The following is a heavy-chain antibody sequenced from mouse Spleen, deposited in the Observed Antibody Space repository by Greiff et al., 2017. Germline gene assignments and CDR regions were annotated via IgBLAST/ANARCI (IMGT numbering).Heavy chain of an antibody. V-gene: IGHV5-9-3*01. Sequence: EVKVVESGGGLVKPGGSLKLSCAASGFTFSSYAMSWVRQTPEKRLEWVATISSGGSYTYYPDSVKGRFTISRDNAKNTLYLQMSSLRSEDTAMYYCARHPSTVVAPFDYWGQGTTLTVSS. D-gene: IGHD1-1*01. CDR1: GFTFSSYA. CDR3: ARHPSTVVAPFDY. J-gene: IGHJ2*01. CDR2: ISSGGSYT.